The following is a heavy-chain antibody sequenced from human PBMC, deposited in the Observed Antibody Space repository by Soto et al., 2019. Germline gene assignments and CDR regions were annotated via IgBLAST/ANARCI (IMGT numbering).Heavy chain of an antibody. V-gene: IGHV3-21*01. D-gene: IGHD3-22*01. CDR2: ISGDSNYI. Sequence: EVQLVESGGGLVKPGGSLRLSCAASGFSFSGYNMNWVRQAPGKGLEWVSSISGDSNYIYYADSVQGRFTISRDNAKNSVYLQMNSLRAEDTAVYYCARVVYFDRSAYGLWGQGRMVTVSS. CDR1: GFSFSGYN. J-gene: IGHJ3*01. CDR3: ARVVYFDRSAYGL.